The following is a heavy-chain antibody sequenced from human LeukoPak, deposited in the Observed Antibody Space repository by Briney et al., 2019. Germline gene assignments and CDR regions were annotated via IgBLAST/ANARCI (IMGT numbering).Heavy chain of an antibody. D-gene: IGHD3-3*01. J-gene: IGHJ4*02. CDR2: IIPIFGTA. CDR3: AREKSLGDFWSGYSEY. V-gene: IGHV1-69*01. CDR1: GGTFSSYA. Sequence: GASVKVSCKASGGTFSSYAISWVRQAPGQGLEWMGGIIPIFGTANYAQKFQGRDTITADESTSTAYMELSSLRSEDTAVYYCAREKSLGDFWSGYSEYWGQGTLVTVSS.